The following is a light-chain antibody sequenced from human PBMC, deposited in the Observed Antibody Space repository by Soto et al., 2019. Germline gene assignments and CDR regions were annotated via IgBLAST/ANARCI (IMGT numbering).Light chain of an antibody. Sequence: EVVMTQSPATLSVFPGGRATLSCMASESVSRNLAWYQQKPGQAPRLLIDDASTRATGIPDRFSGGGSGTEFTLTISTLQSEDFVVYYCQQYNSWPPITFGPGTRLEIK. V-gene: IGKV3-15*01. CDR1: ESVSRN. CDR3: QQYNSWPPIT. CDR2: DAS. J-gene: IGKJ5*01.